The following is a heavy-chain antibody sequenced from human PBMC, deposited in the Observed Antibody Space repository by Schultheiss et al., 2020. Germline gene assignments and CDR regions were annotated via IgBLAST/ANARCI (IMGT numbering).Heavy chain of an antibody. Sequence: GGSLRLSCAASGFTFSSYSMNWVRQAPGKGLEWVSSISSSSSYIYYADSVKGRFTISRDNAKNSLYLQMNSLRAEDTAVYYCARVVAAAGTRYFDYWGQGTLVTGSA. J-gene: IGHJ4*02. V-gene: IGHV3-21*01. CDR3: ARVVAAAGTRYFDY. D-gene: IGHD6-13*01. CDR1: GFTFSSYS. CDR2: ISSSSSYI.